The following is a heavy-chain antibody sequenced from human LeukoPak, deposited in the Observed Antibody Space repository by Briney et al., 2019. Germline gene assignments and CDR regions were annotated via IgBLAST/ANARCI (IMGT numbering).Heavy chain of an antibody. V-gene: IGHV4-59*01. J-gene: IGHJ6*02. D-gene: IGHD4-17*01. Sequence: SETLSLTCTVSGGSISSYYWSWIRQPPGKGLEWIGYIYYSGSTNYNPSLKSQVTISVDTSKNQFSLKLSSVTAADTAVYYCASRIYGDYGYYYGMDVWGQGTTVTVSS. CDR1: GGSISSYY. CDR2: IYYSGST. CDR3: ASRIYGDYGYYYGMDV.